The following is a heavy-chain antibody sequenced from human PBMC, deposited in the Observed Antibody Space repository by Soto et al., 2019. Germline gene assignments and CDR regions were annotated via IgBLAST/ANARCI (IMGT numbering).Heavy chain of an antibody. CDR1: GGSISSGGYY. CDR2: IYYSGST. V-gene: IGHV4-31*03. J-gene: IGHJ4*02. D-gene: IGHD3-22*01. CDR3: ARVSDDSRGRNSVDY. Sequence: PSETLSLTCTVSGGSISSGGYYWSWIRRHPGKGLEWIGYIYYSGSTYYNPSLKSRVTISVDTSKNQFSLKLSSVTAADTAVYYCARVSDDSRGRNSVDYWGQGTLVTVSS.